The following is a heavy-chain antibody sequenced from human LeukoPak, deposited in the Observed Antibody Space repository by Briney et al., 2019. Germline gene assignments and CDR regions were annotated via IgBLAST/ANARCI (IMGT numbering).Heavy chain of an antibody. CDR3: AGASLYYDSSGQRTFDI. D-gene: IGHD3-22*01. Sequence: SGTLSLTCTVSGGSISSYYWNWIRQPPGKGLEWIGYIFVSGGTNYNPSLKSRVTISLDTSKNQFFLKLSSVTAADTAVYYCAGASLYYDSSGQRTFDIWGQGTMVTVSS. CDR1: GGSISSYY. V-gene: IGHV4-59*01. J-gene: IGHJ3*02. CDR2: IFVSGGT.